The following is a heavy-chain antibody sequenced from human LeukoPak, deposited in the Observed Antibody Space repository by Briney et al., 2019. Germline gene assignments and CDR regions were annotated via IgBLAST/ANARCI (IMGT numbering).Heavy chain of an antibody. D-gene: IGHD3-3*01. Sequence: GGSLRLSCAASGFTFSSYAMSWVRQAPGKGLEWVSAISGSGGSTYYADSVKGRFTISRDNSKNTLCLQMNSLRAEDTAVYYCAKDQDFWSGYLDYWGQGTLVTVSS. V-gene: IGHV3-23*01. CDR1: GFTFSSYA. J-gene: IGHJ4*02. CDR2: ISGSGGST. CDR3: AKDQDFWSGYLDY.